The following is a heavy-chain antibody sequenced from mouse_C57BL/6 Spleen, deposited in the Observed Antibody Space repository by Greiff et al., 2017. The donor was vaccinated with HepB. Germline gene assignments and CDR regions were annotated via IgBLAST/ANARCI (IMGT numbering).Heavy chain of an antibody. Sequence: VQLQQPGAELVKPGASVKLSCKASGYTFTSYWMHWVKQRPGQGLEWIGMIHPNSGSTNYNEKFKSKATLTVDKSSSTAYMQLSSLTSEDSAVYYCAIYDYERYFDYWGQGTTLTVSS. CDR3: AIYDYERYFDY. V-gene: IGHV1-64*01. CDR1: GYTFTSYW. D-gene: IGHD2-4*01. J-gene: IGHJ2*01. CDR2: IHPNSGST.